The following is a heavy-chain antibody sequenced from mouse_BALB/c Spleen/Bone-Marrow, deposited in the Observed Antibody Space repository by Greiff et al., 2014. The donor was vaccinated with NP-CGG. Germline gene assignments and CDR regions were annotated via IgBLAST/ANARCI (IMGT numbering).Heavy chain of an antibody. D-gene: IGHD2-4*01. Sequence: QVQLQQSGPELVRPGVSVKISCKGSGYTFTDYAMHRVKQSHAKSLEWIGVISTYSGNTNYNQKFKGKATKTVDKSSSTAYMELARLTSEDSAIYYCARGSYYDPAWFAYWGQGTLVTVSA. CDR1: GYTFTDYA. CDR2: ISTYSGNT. V-gene: IGHV1-67*01. J-gene: IGHJ3*01. CDR3: ARGSYYDPAWFAY.